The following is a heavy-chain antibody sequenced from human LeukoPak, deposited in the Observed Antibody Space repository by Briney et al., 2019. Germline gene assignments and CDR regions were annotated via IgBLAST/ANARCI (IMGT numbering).Heavy chain of an antibody. V-gene: IGHV3-66*01. CDR3: ESWVPPFDH. Sequence: PGGSLRLSCAASGFTFSSYGMHWVRQAPGKGPEWVSVIYSGGGTFYADSVKGRFTISRDNSKNTLYLQMNSLRAEDTAVYYCESWVPPFDHWGQGTLVTVSS. J-gene: IGHJ4*02. CDR2: IYSGGGT. D-gene: IGHD1-1*01. CDR1: GFTFSSYG.